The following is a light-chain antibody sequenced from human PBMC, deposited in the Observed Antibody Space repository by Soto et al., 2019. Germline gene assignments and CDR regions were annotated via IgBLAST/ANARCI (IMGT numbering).Light chain of an antibody. CDR2: AVS. CDR3: SSYTSSSTL. CDR1: SSDVGGYNY. Sequence: QSALTQPASVSGSPGQSIPISCTGTSSDVGGYNYVSWYHQHPGKAPKLMIYAVSNRPSGVSNRFSVSKSGNTASLTISGLQAEDEADYYCSSYTSSSTLFGTGTKLTVL. J-gene: IGLJ1*01. V-gene: IGLV2-14*01.